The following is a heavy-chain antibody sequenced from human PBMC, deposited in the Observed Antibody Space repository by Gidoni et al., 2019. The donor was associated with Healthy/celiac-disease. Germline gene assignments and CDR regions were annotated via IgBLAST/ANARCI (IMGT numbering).Heavy chain of an antibody. Sequence: QVQLQESGPGLVQPSVTLSLTCTVSGGPISSYYWSWIRQPPGKGLEWIGYIYYSGSTNYNPSIKSRVTISVDTSKNQFSLKLSSVTAADTAVYYCARERYYDFWSGYPDHAFDIWGQGTMVTVSS. D-gene: IGHD3-3*01. CDR1: GGPISSYY. J-gene: IGHJ3*02. CDR2: IYYSGST. V-gene: IGHV4-59*01. CDR3: ARERYYDFWSGYPDHAFDI.